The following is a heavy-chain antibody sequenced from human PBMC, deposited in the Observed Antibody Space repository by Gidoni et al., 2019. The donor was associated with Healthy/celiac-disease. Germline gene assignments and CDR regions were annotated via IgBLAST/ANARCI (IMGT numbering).Heavy chain of an antibody. J-gene: IGHJ5*02. D-gene: IGHD1-26*01. CDR2: ICGSGGST. CDR3: SQGGSSPTRGWFDP. V-gene: IGHV3-23*01. Sequence: EVQLLESGGGLVQPGGSLRLSCAASGFTFSSYAMSWVRQAPGKGLEWVPAICGSGGSTYYADSVKGRFTISRDNSKNTLYLQMNSMRAEDTAVYYCSQGGSSPTRGWFDPWGQGTLVTVSS. CDR1: GFTFSSYA.